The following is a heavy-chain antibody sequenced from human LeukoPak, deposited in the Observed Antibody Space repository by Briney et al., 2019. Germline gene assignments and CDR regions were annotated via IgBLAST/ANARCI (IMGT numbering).Heavy chain of an antibody. J-gene: IGHJ4*02. CDR3: ARGGGDYNPFDY. V-gene: IGHV3-53*04. CDR2: MYSGGST. Sequence: GGSLRLSCAVSGFTVSSNYMSWVRQAPGKGLEWVSVMYSGGSTYYADSVKGRFTVSRHNSKNTLYLEINSLRPDDTALYYCARGGGDYNPFDYWGQGTLVTVSS. CDR1: GFTVSSNY. D-gene: IGHD4-17*01.